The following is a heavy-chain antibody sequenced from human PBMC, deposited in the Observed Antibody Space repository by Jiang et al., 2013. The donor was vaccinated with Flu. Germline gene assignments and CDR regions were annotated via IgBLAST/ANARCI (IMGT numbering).Heavy chain of an antibody. V-gene: IGHV4-59*01. Sequence: GPGLVKPSETLSLTCTVSGGSISSYYWSWIRQPPGKGLEWIGYIYYSGSTNYNPSLKSRVTISVDTSKNQFSLKLSSVTAADTAVYYCARDPSDGFDYVGPGNPGPPSP. J-gene: IGHJ4*02. D-gene: IGHD2-21*02. CDR3: ARDPSDGFDY. CDR1: GGSISSYY. CDR2: IYYSGST.